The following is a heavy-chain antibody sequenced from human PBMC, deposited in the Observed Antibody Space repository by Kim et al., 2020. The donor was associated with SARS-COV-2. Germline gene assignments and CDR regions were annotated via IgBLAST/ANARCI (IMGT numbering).Heavy chain of an antibody. V-gene: IGHV4-30-4*01. CDR2: IHYTGTT. J-gene: IGHJ5*02. CDR3: ARAYFDWWFAP. Sequence: SETLSLTCTVSDDYIRSGDYHWSWIRQPPGKGLEWIGNIHYTGTTRYNPSLKSRFTISIDTSKNQFSLMVTSVTAADTAVYYCARAYFDWWFAPWGQGA. D-gene: IGHD3-9*01. CDR1: DDYIRSGDYH.